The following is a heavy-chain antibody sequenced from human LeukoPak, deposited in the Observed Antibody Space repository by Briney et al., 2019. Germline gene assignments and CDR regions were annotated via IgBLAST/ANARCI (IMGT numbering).Heavy chain of an antibody. D-gene: IGHD3-16*01. CDR2: IKQDGSEK. Sequence: GGSLRLSCAASGFTFSSYAMSWVRQAPGKGLEWVANIKQDGSEKYYVDSVKGRFTISRDNAKNSLYLQMNSLRAEDTAVYYCARAGGSAFNWFDPWGQGTLVTVSS. CDR3: ARAGGSAFNWFDP. J-gene: IGHJ5*02. CDR1: GFTFSSYA. V-gene: IGHV3-7*01.